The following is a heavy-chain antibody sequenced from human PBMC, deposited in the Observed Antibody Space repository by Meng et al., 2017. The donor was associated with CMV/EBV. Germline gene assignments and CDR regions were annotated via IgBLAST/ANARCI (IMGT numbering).Heavy chain of an antibody. D-gene: IGHD1-26*01. CDR3: ARDGVSIVGATTVDY. V-gene: IGHV1-69*04. CDR1: GGTFSSYT. CDR2: IIPILGIA. Sequence: SVKVSCKASGGTFSSYTISWVRQAPGQGLEWMGRIIPILGIANYAQKFQGRVTITADKSTSTAYMELSSLRSEDTAVYYCARDGVSIVGATTVDYWGQGTLVTVSS. J-gene: IGHJ4*02.